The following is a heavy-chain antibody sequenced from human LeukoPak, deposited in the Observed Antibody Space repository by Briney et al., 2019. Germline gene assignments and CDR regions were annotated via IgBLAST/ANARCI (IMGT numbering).Heavy chain of an antibody. CDR1: GFTFSHYA. V-gene: IGHV3-30-3*01. Sequence: GRSLRLSCAASGFTFSHYAMHWVRQAPGKGLEWVAIISYDGNKKYYADSVKGRFTISRDNSKNTLYLQITSLRAEDTAVYYCARAPHSYDSGTYSVQQYFDLWGRGTLVTVSS. D-gene: IGHD3-22*01. CDR2: ISYDGNKK. J-gene: IGHJ2*01. CDR3: ARAPHSYDSGTYSVQQYFDL.